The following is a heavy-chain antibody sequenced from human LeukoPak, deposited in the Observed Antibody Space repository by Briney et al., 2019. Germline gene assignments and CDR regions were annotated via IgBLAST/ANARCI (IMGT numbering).Heavy chain of an antibody. Sequence: GGSLRLSCAASGFTVSSSYMSWVRQAPGKGLEMVSVLYPGGSTYIADSVKGRFSISRDNSNNTLNLQMNSLRVEDTAVYYCARDRGGSYLQGYFLHWGQGSLVIVSS. V-gene: IGHV3-66*01. D-gene: IGHD1-26*01. CDR1: GFTVSSSY. CDR2: LYPGGST. J-gene: IGHJ1*01. CDR3: ARDRGGSYLQGYFLH.